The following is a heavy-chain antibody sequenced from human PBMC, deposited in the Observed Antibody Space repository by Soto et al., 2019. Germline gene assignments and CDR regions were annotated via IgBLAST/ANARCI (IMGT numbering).Heavy chain of an antibody. J-gene: IGHJ6*02. CDR3: ARTLRFLEWLGYYYYGMDV. V-gene: IGHV1-2*02. D-gene: IGHD3-3*01. CDR1: GYAFTGYF. CDR2: INPNSGGT. Sequence: ASVKVSCKSSGYAFTGYFMHWVRRAPGQGLEWMGWINPNSGGTNYAQKFQGRVTMTRDTSISTAYMELSRLRSDGTAVYYCARTLRFLEWLGYYYYGMDVWGQGTTVTVSS.